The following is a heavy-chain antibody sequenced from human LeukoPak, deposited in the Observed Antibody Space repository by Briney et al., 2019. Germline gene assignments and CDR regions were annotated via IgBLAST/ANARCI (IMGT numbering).Heavy chain of an antibody. J-gene: IGHJ3*02. D-gene: IGHD2-21*02. CDR1: GFTVSSNY. CDR3: AREPGAYCGGDCPHSAAFDI. Sequence: GGSLRLSRAASGFTVSSNYMSWVRQAPGQGLEWVSVIYSGGSTYYADSVKGRFTISRDKSKNTLYLQMNSLRAEDTAVYYCAREPGAYCGGDCPHSAAFDIWGQGTMVTVSS. CDR2: IYSGGST. V-gene: IGHV3-53*01.